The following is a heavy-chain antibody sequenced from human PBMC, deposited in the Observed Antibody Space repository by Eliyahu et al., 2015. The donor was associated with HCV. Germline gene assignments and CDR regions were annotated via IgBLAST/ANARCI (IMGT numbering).Heavy chain of an antibody. Sequence: QVQLQQWGAGLLKPSETLSLXCXXYGGSFSGYYWSWIRQPPGKGLEWIGEINHSGSTNYNPSLKSRVTISVDTSKNQFSLKLSSVTAADTAVYYCARGSLNVLLSYFDLWGRGTLVTVXS. J-gene: IGHJ2*01. CDR3: ARGSLNVLLSYFDL. D-gene: IGHD3-10*01. V-gene: IGHV4-34*01. CDR2: INHSGST. CDR1: GGSFSGYY.